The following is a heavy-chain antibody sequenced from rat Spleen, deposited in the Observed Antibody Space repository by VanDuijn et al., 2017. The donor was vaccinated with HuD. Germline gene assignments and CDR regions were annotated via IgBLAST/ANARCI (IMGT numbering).Heavy chain of an antibody. D-gene: IGHD1-12*01. Sequence: EVQLVESDGGLVQPGRSLKLSCAASGFTFSDYYMAWVRQAPTKGLEWVATISYDGSSTYYRDSVKGRFTISRDNAKSTLYLQMDSLRSEDTATYYCAPMTGDYWGQGVMVTVSS. CDR3: APMTGDY. V-gene: IGHV5-29*01. CDR2: ISYDGSST. CDR1: GFTFSDYY. J-gene: IGHJ2*01.